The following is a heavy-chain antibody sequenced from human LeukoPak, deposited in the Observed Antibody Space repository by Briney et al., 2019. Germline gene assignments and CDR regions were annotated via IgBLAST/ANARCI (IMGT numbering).Heavy chain of an antibody. Sequence: SETLSLTCTVSGGSISNYYWSWIRQPPGKGLEWIGYISYSGSTNYNPSLKSRVAISVDTSKNQFSLNLTSVTAADAAVYYCARDLGYSGFDWAPWGQGTLVTVSS. V-gene: IGHV4-59*12. CDR2: ISYSGST. CDR1: GGSISNYY. CDR3: ARDLGYSGFDWAP. D-gene: IGHD5-12*01. J-gene: IGHJ5*02.